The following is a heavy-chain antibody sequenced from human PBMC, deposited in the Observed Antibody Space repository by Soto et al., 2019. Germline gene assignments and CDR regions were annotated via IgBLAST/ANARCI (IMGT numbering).Heavy chain of an antibody. V-gene: IGHV1-46*01. Sequence: ASVKVSCKASGYTFTSYYMHWVRQAPGQGLEWMGIINPSGGSTSYAQKFQGRVTMTRDTSTSTVYMELSSLRSEDTAVYYCARDRGEPIKIFGVVIPAVWFDPWGQGTLVTVSS. D-gene: IGHD3-3*01. J-gene: IGHJ5*02. CDR1: GYTFTSYY. CDR3: ARDRGEPIKIFGVVIPAVWFDP. CDR2: INPSGGST.